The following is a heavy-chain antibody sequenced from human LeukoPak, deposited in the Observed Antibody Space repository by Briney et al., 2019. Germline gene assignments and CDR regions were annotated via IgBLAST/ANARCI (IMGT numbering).Heavy chain of an antibody. J-gene: IGHJ5*02. V-gene: IGHV1-8*01. CDR1: GYTFTSYD. D-gene: IGHD5-18*01. Sequence: ASVKVSCKASGYTFTSYDINWVRQATGQGLEWKGWMNPNSGNTGYAQKFQGRVTMTRNTSISTAYMELSSLRSDDTAVYYCARGLGGYGNWFDPWDQGTLVTVSS. CDR2: MNPNSGNT. CDR3: ARGLGGYGNWFDP.